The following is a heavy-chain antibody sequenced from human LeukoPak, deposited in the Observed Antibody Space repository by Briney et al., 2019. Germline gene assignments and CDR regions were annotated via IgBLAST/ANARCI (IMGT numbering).Heavy chain of an antibody. CDR1: GYTFTSHG. J-gene: IGHJ4*02. Sequence: GASVKVSCKASGYTFTSHGISWVRQAPGQGLEWMGWISTYNGNTNYAQKLQGRVSMTTDTSTSTVYMELSSLRSEDMAVYYCARDYLKVVVAGTAPSAGHMDYWGQGTLVTVSS. V-gene: IGHV1-18*03. CDR2: ISTYNGNT. D-gene: IGHD2-15*01. CDR3: ARDYLKVVVAGTAPSAGHMDY.